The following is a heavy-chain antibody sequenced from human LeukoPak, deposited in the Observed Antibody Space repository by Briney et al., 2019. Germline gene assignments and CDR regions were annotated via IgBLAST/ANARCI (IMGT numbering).Heavy chain of an antibody. J-gene: IGHJ3*02. CDR3: ASQETYYDFWSGDGAFDI. V-gene: IGHV4-61*02. Sequence: SQTLSLTCTVSGGSVSSGNYYWTWIRQPAGKGLESIGRIYTSGSTNYNPSLKSRVTISVDTSKNQFSLKLSSVTAADTAVYYCASQETYYDFWSGDGAFDIWGQGTMVTVSS. D-gene: IGHD3-3*01. CDR2: IYTSGST. CDR1: GGSVSSGNYY.